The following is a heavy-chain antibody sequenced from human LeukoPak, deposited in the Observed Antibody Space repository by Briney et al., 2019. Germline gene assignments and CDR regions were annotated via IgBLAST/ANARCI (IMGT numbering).Heavy chain of an antibody. CDR1: GDSLNRGSYY. CDR3: ARGVTVFGGAPKGALDI. CDR2: ISASGNT. D-gene: IGHD3-3*01. Sequence: SETLSLTCSVSGDSLNRGSYYWNWIWQPAGKGLEWLGRISASGNTNYNPSLKSRVTISEDASKNQFSLRLTSVTAADTAVYFCARGVTVFGGAPKGALDIWGRGTMVTVSS. V-gene: IGHV4-61*02. J-gene: IGHJ3*02.